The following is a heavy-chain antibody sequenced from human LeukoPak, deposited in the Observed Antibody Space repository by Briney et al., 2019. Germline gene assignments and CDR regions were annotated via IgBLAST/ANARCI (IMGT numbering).Heavy chain of an antibody. Sequence: SETLSLTCSVSGGSISSTTYYWGWIRQPPGKGLEWIGNVFYTGSTWYRSSLKSRVTISVDTSKNQFSLKLSSVTAADTAVYYCARKRYCSSTSCYYGANDAFDIWGQGTMVTVSS. CDR3: ARKRYCSSTSCYYGANDAFDI. CDR2: VFYTGST. D-gene: IGHD2-2*01. V-gene: IGHV4-39*07. J-gene: IGHJ3*02. CDR1: GGSISSTTYY.